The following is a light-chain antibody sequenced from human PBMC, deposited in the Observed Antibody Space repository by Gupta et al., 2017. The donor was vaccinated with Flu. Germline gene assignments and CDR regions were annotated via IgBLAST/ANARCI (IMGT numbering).Light chain of an antibody. CDR2: KDS. J-gene: IGLJ1*01. Sequence: GDALAKQYASWYQQRPGQAPVLVIYKDSARPSEIPERFTGSSSGTTVTLTISGVQAVDEAAYYCQSAGRSVSSFVFGPGTTVTV. V-gene: IGLV3-25*03. CDR1: ALAKQY. CDR3: QSAGRSVSSFV.